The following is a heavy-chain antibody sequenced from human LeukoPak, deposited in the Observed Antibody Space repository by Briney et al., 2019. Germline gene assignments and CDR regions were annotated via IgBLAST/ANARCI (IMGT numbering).Heavy chain of an antibody. CDR1: QFTFSDYT. CDR2: ISTRSDYI. CDR3: ARYVYGVVTSFDY. Sequence: GGSLRLSCAASQFTFSDYTMNWVRRAPGKGLEWVSSISTRSDYIYYVESVKGRFTISRDNAKNSLYLQMNSLRAEDTAVYYCARYVYGVVTSFDYWGQGTLVTVSS. D-gene: IGHD3-3*01. V-gene: IGHV3-21*01. J-gene: IGHJ4*02.